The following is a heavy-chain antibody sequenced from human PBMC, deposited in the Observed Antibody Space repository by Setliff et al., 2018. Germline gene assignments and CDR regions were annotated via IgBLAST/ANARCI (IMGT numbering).Heavy chain of an antibody. CDR2: MYYIGSY. J-gene: IGHJ6*03. Sequence: PSETLSLTCSVSGDSITRSGYYWGWVRQSPGKGLEWIGNMYYIGSYDYNPSLKSRVTILLDTSKNQFSLTLTSVTAADTAVYYCARMTGFQYIDVWGKGTTVTVSS. D-gene: IGHD3-3*01. CDR3: ARMTGFQYIDV. V-gene: IGHV4-61*05. CDR1: GDSITRSGYY.